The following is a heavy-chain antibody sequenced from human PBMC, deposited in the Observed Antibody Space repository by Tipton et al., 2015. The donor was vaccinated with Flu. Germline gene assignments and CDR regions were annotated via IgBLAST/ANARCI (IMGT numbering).Heavy chain of an antibody. Sequence: TLSLTCTVSGYSISSGYYWGWIRQPPGKGPEWIGSIYHSGSTYYNPSLKSRVTISVDTSKNQFSLKLSSVTAADTAVYYCARALSGYYFYAFDIWGQGTMVTVSS. CDR3: ARALSGYYFYAFDI. D-gene: IGHD3-22*01. CDR1: GYSISSGYY. V-gene: IGHV4-38-2*02. CDR2: IYHSGST. J-gene: IGHJ3*02.